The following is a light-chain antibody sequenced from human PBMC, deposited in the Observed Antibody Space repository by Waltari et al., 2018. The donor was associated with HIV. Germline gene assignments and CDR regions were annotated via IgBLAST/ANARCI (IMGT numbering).Light chain of an antibody. CDR2: WAF. V-gene: IGKV4-1*01. J-gene: IGKJ1*01. CDR1: QSVLSNSNNENY. CDR3: QQYYSSPRT. Sequence: DIVMTQSPDSLAVSLGERATINCKSSQSVLSNSNNENYLAWYQQKPGQPPKLLIYWAFTRDSGVPDRFSGSGSGTDFSLTISSLQAEDVAVYYCQQYYSSPRTFGQGTKVEIK.